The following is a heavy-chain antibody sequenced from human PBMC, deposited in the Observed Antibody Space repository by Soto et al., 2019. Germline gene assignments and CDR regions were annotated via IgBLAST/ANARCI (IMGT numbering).Heavy chain of an antibody. V-gene: IGHV4-34*01. CDR1: GGSFSGYY. J-gene: IGHJ1*01. Sequence: SETLSLTCAVYGGSFSGYYWSWIRQPPGKGLEWIGSIYYSGSTYYNPSLKSRVTISVDTSKNQFSLKLSSVTAADTAVYYCARGLYGDPREYFQYWGQGTLVTVSS. CDR3: ARGLYGDPREYFQY. CDR2: IYYSGST. D-gene: IGHD4-17*01.